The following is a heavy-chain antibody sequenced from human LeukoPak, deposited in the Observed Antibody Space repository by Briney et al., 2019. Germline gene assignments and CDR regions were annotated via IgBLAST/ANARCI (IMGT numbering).Heavy chain of an antibody. CDR2: IVVGSGNT. CDR1: GFTFTSSA. D-gene: IGHD6-19*01. V-gene: IGHV1-58*02. Sequence: SVKVSCKASGFTFTSSAMQWVRQARGQRLEWIGWIVVGSGNTNYAQKFQERVTITRDMSTSTAYMELSSLRSEDTAVYYRAASIAVAGTLDYWGQGTLVTVSS. CDR3: AASIAVAGTLDY. J-gene: IGHJ4*02.